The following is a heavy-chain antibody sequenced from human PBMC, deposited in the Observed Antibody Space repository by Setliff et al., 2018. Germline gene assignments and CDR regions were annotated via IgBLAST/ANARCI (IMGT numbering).Heavy chain of an antibody. J-gene: IGHJ6*02. D-gene: IGHD3-10*02. Sequence: GGSLRLSCAASGFTFTSYAMRWVRQAPGKGLEWVSLISWDGGSTYYADSVKGRFTISRDNSKNSLYLQMNSLRAEDTALYYCAKVFVRGVVDDGMDVWGQGTTVTVSS. CDR1: GFTFTSYA. CDR2: ISWDGGST. V-gene: IGHV3-43D*03. CDR3: AKVFVRGVVDDGMDV.